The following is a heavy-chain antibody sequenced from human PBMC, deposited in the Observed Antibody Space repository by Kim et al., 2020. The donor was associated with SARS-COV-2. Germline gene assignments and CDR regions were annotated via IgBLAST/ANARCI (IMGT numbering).Heavy chain of an antibody. J-gene: IGHJ4*02. CDR2: IIPIFGTA. D-gene: IGHD6-13*01. CDR3: ASRGFGWSSSWYYFDY. CDR1: GGTFSSYA. Sequence: SVKVSCKASGGTFSSYAISWVRQAPGQGLEWMGGIIPIFGTANYAQKFQGRVTITADESTSTAYMELSSLRSEDTAVYYCASRGFGWSSSWYYFDYWGQGTLVTVSS. V-gene: IGHV1-69*13.